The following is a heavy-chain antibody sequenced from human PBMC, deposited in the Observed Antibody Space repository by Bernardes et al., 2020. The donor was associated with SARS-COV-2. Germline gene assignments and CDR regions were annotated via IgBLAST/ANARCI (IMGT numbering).Heavy chain of an antibody. D-gene: IGHD3-10*01. J-gene: IGHJ4*02. CDR1: GFSLSTSGMC. CDR3: ARSYGSGSYWDN. CDR2: IDWDDDK. Sequence: SGPTLVKPTQTLTLTCAFSGFSLSTSGMCVSWIRQPPGKALEWLARIDWDDDKYYNTSLKTRLTISKDTPKNQVVLRMTNMDPLDTATYYCARSYGSGSYWDNWGQGILVTVSS. V-gene: IGHV2-70*11.